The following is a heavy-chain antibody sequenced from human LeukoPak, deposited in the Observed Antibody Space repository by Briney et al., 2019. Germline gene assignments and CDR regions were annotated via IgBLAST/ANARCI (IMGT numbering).Heavy chain of an antibody. CDR3: ARTSGYGSGSYNIDY. CDR1: GGTFSSYA. CDR2: MNPNSGNT. J-gene: IGHJ4*02. Sequence: ASVKVSCKASGGTFSSYAISWVRQATGQGLEWMGWMNPNSGNTGYAQKFQGRVTMTRNTSISTAYMELSSLRSEDTAVYYCARTSGYGSGSYNIDYWGQGTLVTVSS. V-gene: IGHV1-8*02. D-gene: IGHD3-10*01.